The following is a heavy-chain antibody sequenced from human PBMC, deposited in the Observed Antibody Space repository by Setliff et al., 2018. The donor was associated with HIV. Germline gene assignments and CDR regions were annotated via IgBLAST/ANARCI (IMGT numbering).Heavy chain of an antibody. Sequence: GGSLRLSCAASGFTFSDCSMNWVRQATGKGLEWISYITSTGSTIFYADSVKGRFTISRDNDKNSVHLQMTSLRAADTAVYYCARDPPGSGFHLDYWGQGTPVTVSS. J-gene: IGHJ4*02. CDR2: ITSTGSTI. CDR1: GFTFSDCS. CDR3: ARDPPGSGFHLDY. V-gene: IGHV3-48*01. D-gene: IGHD5-12*01.